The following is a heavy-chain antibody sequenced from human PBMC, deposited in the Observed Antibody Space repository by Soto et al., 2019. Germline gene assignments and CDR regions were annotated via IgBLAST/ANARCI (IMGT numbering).Heavy chain of an antibody. CDR3: ATSMRWENPHYFDY. J-gene: IGHJ4*02. V-gene: IGHV3-23*01. Sequence: GGSLRLSCAASGFTLSSHGMNWVRQAPGKGLEWVSGISGTGSSTYYADSVKGRFTISRDNSKDTLYLQMSSLRVEDTAIYYWATSMRWENPHYFDYWRPGALVPDS. D-gene: IGHD1-26*01. CDR2: ISGTGSST. CDR1: GFTLSSHG.